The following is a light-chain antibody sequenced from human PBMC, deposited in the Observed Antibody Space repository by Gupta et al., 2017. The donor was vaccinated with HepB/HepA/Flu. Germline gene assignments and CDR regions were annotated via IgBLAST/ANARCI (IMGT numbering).Light chain of an antibody. CDR3: QQELNFPLT. CDR2: KAS. Sequence: DIQMTQSPSTLSASVGDRVTITCRASQSISSCLAWYQQKPGKAPKFLIYKASNLESGVPSRFSGSGSGTXFTLTIXDRRPDDFAIYYCQQELNFPLTFGXGTKVEIK. V-gene: IGKV1-5*03. CDR1: QSISSC. J-gene: IGKJ4*01.